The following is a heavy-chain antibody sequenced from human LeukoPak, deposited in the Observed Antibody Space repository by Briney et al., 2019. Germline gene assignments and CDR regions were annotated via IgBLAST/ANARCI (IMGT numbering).Heavy chain of an antibody. D-gene: IGHD5-18*01. CDR2: VHLSGST. CDR1: GGSILTTNW. V-gene: IGHV4-4*02. CDR3: ARGGSSYGHDY. J-gene: IGHJ4*02. Sequence: SGTLSLTCAVSGGSILTTNWWSWVRQPPGRGLEWIGEVHLSGSTNYNPSLKSRVTISVDTSKNQFSLKVSSVTAADTAVYYCARGGSSYGHDYWGQGTLVTVSS.